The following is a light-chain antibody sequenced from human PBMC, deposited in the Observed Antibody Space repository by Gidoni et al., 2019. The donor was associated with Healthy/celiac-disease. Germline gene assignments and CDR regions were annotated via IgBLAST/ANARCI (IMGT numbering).Light chain of an antibody. CDR3: QQYDNLPVT. Sequence: DIQMTQSPSSLSASVGDRVTITCQASQDISNYLTWYQQKPGKAPKLLIYDASNLETGVPSRFSGSGSGTDFTFTISSLQPEDIATYYCQQYDNLPVTFXPXTKVDIK. V-gene: IGKV1-33*01. CDR2: DAS. CDR1: QDISNY. J-gene: IGKJ3*01.